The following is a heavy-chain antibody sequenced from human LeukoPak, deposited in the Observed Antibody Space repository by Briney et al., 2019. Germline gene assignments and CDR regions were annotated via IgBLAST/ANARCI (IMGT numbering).Heavy chain of an antibody. Sequence: GASVKVSCKASGYTFTSYGISWVRQAPGQGLEGMGWISAYSGNTNYAQKLQGRVTMTTDTSTSTAYMDLRSLRSDDTAVYYCARTHSSGWYSVGYYYMDVWGKGTTVTVSS. CDR1: GYTFTSYG. V-gene: IGHV1-18*01. CDR2: ISAYSGNT. J-gene: IGHJ6*03. D-gene: IGHD6-19*01. CDR3: ARTHSSGWYSVGYYYMDV.